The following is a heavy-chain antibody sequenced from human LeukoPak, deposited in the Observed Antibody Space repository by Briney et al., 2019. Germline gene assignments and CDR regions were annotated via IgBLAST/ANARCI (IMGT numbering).Heavy chain of an antibody. D-gene: IGHD4-17*01. V-gene: IGHV4-61*02. CDR3: ANSIDFDYGDYYFDY. J-gene: IGHJ4*02. CDR1: GGSISSGSYY. CDR2: IYTSGST. Sequence: SQTLSLTCTVSGGSISSGSYYWSWIRQPAGKGLEWIGRIYTSGSTNYNPSLKSRFTISLDTSKNQFSLKLSSVTAADTAVYYCANSIDFDYGDYYFDYWGQGALVTISS.